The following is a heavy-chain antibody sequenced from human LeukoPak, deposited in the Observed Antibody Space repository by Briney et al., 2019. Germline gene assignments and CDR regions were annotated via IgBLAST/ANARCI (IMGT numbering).Heavy chain of an antibody. CDR2: IIPIFGTA. D-gene: IGHD3-10*01. V-gene: IGHV1-69*06. CDR1: GYTFTSYD. Sequence: GASVKVSCKASGYTFTSYDINWVRQATGQGLEWMGGIIPIFGTANYAQKFQGRVTITADKSTSTAYMELSSLRSEDTAVYYCAGVYGSGSDPAKYYYYYYMDVWGKGTTVTVSS. CDR3: AGVYGSGSDPAKYYYYYYMDV. J-gene: IGHJ6*03.